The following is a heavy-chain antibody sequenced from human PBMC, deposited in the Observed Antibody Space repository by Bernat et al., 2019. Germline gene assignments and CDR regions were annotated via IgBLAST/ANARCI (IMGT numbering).Heavy chain of an antibody. CDR3: STITVTTFPHYSYMDV. Sequence: EVQLVESGGGLVKPGGSLILSCAASGFTFSNAWMSWVRQAPWKGLEWVGRIKSKTDGGTTGSAAPVKGRLTITRDDSKNTLYLHMNSLKPEDTAVYYCSTITVTTFPHYSYMDVWGIGTTVTVSS. V-gene: IGHV3-15*01. D-gene: IGHD4-17*01. CDR1: GFTFSNAW. CDR2: IKSKTDGGTT. J-gene: IGHJ6*03.